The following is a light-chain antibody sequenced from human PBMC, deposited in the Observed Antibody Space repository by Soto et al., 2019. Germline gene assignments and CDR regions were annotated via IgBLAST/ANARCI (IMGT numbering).Light chain of an antibody. CDR1: TSFVGSYNR. CDR2: EGN. Sequence: QSVLTQPAAVSGSPGQSITFSCTGTTSFVGSYNRVSWYQVHPGKAPKLMIYEGNKRPSGVSNRFSGSTSANTASLTISGLHAEDEADYYCGSFVGSASLGFGGGTKVTVL. V-gene: IGLV2-23*01. CDR3: GSFVGSASLG. J-gene: IGLJ2*01.